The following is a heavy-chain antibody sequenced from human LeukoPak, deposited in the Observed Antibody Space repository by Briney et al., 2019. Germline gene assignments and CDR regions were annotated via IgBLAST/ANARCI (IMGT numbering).Heavy chain of an antibody. J-gene: IGHJ4*02. D-gene: IGHD5-12*01. Sequence: SETLSLTCTVSGGSISSYYWSWIRQPPGKGLEWIGYIYYSGSTNYNPSLKSRVTISVDTSKNQFSLKLSSVTAADTAVYYCARRNDGYNYGRGYYFDYWGQGTLVTVSS. CDR2: IYYSGST. CDR1: GGSISSYY. V-gene: IGHV4-59*08. CDR3: ARRNDGYNYGRGYYFDY.